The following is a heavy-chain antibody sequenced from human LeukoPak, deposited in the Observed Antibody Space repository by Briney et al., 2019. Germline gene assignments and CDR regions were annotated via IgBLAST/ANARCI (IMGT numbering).Heavy chain of an antibody. Sequence: SETLSLTCAVYGGSFSGYYWSWIRQPPGKGLEWIGEINHGGSTTYNPSLKSRVTISVDTSKNPFSLKLSSVTAADTAVYYCAGDRCSGGSCYSRYYYYGMDVWGKGTTVTVSS. D-gene: IGHD2-15*01. V-gene: IGHV4-34*01. CDR2: INHGGST. CDR1: GGSFSGYY. J-gene: IGHJ6*04. CDR3: AGDRCSGGSCYSRYYYYGMDV.